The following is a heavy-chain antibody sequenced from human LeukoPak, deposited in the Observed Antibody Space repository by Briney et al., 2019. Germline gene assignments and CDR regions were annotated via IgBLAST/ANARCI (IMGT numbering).Heavy chain of an antibody. CDR1: GGSFSGYY. V-gene: IGHV4-34*01. J-gene: IGHJ5*02. D-gene: IGHD2-8*01. Sequence: SETLSLTCAVYGGSFSGYYWSWIRQPPGKGLEWIGEINHSGSTNYNPSLKSRVTISVDTSKNQFSLKLSSVTAADTAVYYCARVSGICTYARTRSGEGFDPWGQGTLVTVSS. CDR3: ARVSGICTYARTRSGEGFDP. CDR2: INHSGST.